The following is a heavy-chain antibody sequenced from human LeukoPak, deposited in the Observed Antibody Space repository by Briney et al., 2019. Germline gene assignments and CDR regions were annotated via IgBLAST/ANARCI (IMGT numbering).Heavy chain of an antibody. D-gene: IGHD3-3*01. CDR2: ISGSGGST. CDR1: GLTLSSYA. CDR3: AKDLGITIFGVVQDAFDI. V-gene: IGHV3-23*01. J-gene: IGHJ3*02. Sequence: GGSLRLSCAASGLTLSSYAMSWVRQAPGKGLEWVSAISGSGGSTYYADCVKGRFTISRDNSKNTLYLQMNSLRADDTAVYYCAKDLGITIFGVVQDAFDIWGQGTMVTVSS.